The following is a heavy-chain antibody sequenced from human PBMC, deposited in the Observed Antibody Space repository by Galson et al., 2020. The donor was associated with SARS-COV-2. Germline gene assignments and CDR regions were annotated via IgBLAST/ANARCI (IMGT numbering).Heavy chain of an antibody. CDR2: ISSSSSYP. J-gene: IGHJ4*02. Sequence: GGSLRLSCAASGFTFSDYYMRWIRQAPGKGLAWVPYISSSSSYPNYADSVKGRFTISRDNAKNSLYLQMNSLRAEDTAVYYCARADYDYVWGSYRYEGWDYWGQGTLVTVSS. CDR1: GFTFSDYY. D-gene: IGHD3-16*02. V-gene: IGHV3-11*06. CDR3: ARADYDYVWGSYRYEGWDY.